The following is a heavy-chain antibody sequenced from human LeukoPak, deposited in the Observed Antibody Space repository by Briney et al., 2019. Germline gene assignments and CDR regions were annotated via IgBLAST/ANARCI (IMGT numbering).Heavy chain of an antibody. CDR2: ISSRSSYI. J-gene: IGHJ5*02. V-gene: IGHV3-21*01. CDR3: ARAGGSGSYQNWFDP. D-gene: IGHD3-10*01. CDR1: GGSISSSPYY. Sequence: ETLSLTCSVSGGSISSSPYYWGWIRQPPGKGLEWVSSISSRSSYIYYADSVKGRFTISRDNAKNSLYLQMTSLRAEDTAVYYCARAGGSGSYQNWFDPWGQGTLVTVSS.